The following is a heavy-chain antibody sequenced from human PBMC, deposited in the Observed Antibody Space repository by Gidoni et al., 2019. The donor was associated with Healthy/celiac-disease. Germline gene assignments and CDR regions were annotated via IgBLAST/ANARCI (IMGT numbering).Heavy chain of an antibody. CDR2: IKQDGSEK. CDR3: ARGGAIYCSGGSCYLDDAFDI. D-gene: IGHD2-15*01. V-gene: IGHV3-7*01. Sequence: EVQLVESGGGLVQPGGSLRLSCAAPGFTVGSYCMSWVRQAPGKGLDWVAKIKQDGSEKYYVDSVKGRFTISRDNAKNSLYLQMNSLRAEDTAVYYCARGGAIYCSGGSCYLDDAFDIWGQGTMVTVFS. CDR1: GFTVGSYC. J-gene: IGHJ3*02.